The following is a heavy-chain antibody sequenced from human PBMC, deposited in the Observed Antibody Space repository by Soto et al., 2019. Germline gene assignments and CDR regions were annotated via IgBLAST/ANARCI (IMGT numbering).Heavy chain of an antibody. Sequence: SETLSLRCTVSGGSSCSGSFSWSWIRQPRGGGLEWIGYIGXGGSTYYIRSLRSRVAISMDRAKNQFSLHLSSVTAEDTAVYFCARVRYSDNWHGVIDVGALGTLVTVTS. CDR3: ARVRYSDNWHGVIDV. V-gene: IGHV4-30-2*01. CDR1: GGSSCSGSFS. CDR2: IGXGGST. D-gene: IGHD1-26*01. J-gene: IGHJ4*02.